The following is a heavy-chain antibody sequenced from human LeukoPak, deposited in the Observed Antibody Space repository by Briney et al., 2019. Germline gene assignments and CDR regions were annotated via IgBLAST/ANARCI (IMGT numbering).Heavy chain of an antibody. Sequence: GRSLRLSCAGSGFTFGRYAMHWVRQAPGKGLEWVGVISYEGSDKSYADSVKGRFTISRDNSKSTLNLRMNSLRPEDTAVYFCAELGITMIGGVWGKGTTVTISS. CDR3: AELGITMIGGV. CDR2: ISYEGSDK. CDR1: GFTFGRYA. V-gene: IGHV3-30*04. D-gene: IGHD3-10*02. J-gene: IGHJ6*04.